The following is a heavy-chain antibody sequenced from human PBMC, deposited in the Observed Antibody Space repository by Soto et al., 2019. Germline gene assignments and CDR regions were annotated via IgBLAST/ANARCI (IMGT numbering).Heavy chain of an antibody. V-gene: IGHV3-21*01. Sequence: PGGSLRLSCAASGFTFSSYSMNWVRQAPGKGLEWVSSISCSRSYIYYADSVKGRFTISRDNAKNSLYLQMNSLRAEDTAVYYCARDLDATIWFDPWGQGTLVTVSS. D-gene: IGHD5-12*01. CDR2: ISCSRSYI. CDR3: ARDLDATIWFDP. J-gene: IGHJ5*02. CDR1: GFTFSSYS.